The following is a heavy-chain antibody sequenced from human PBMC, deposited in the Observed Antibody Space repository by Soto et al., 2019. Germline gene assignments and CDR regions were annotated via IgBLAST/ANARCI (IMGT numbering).Heavy chain of an antibody. CDR3: ARDYYDSSGSAWFDP. D-gene: IGHD3-22*01. CDR2: ISAYNGNT. V-gene: IGHV1-18*01. Sequence: GASVKVSCKASGYTFTSYGINWVRQAPGQGLEWMGWISAYNGNTIYAQKLQGRVTMTTDTSTSTAYMELTSLRSDDTAVYYCARDYYDSSGSAWFDPWGQGTLVTV. CDR1: GYTFTSYG. J-gene: IGHJ5*02.